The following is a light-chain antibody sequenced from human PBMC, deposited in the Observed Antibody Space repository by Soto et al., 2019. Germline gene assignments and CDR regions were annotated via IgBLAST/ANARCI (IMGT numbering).Light chain of an antibody. V-gene: IGKV1-16*01. CDR3: QHYNSYSEA. CDR1: QGIASY. J-gene: IGKJ1*01. Sequence: DIHMTQSPSSLSASVSITCRASQGIASYLAWFQQKPGKAPELLIFHTSTLRSGVPSRFSGSGSGTEFTLTISSLQPDDFATYYCQHYNSYSEAFGQGTKVDIK. CDR2: HTS.